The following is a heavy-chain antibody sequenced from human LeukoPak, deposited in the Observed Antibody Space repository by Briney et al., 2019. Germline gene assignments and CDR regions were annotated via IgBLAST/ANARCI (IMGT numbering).Heavy chain of an antibody. CDR3: ARDRLGDYDHSGYYDK. CDR1: GFTFSYYY. D-gene: IGHD3-22*01. Sequence: PGGSLRLSCAASGFTFSYYYMSWIRQAPGKGLEWVSYICDSGRTIYYADSVKGRFTISRDNAKNSVYLQVNNLGAEDTAVYYCARDRLGDYDHSGYYDKWGQGTLVTVSS. J-gene: IGHJ4*02. CDR2: ICDSGRTI. V-gene: IGHV3-11*01.